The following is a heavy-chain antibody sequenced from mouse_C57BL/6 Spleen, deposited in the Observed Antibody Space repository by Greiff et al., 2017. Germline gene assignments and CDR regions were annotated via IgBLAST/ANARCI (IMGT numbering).Heavy chain of an antibody. CDR2: IYPGDGDT. CDR3: V. D-gene: IGHD1-1*01. V-gene: IGHV1-82*01. Sequence: VQVVESGPELVKPGASVKISCKASGYAFSSSWMNWVKQRPGKGLEWIGRIYPGDGDTNYNGKFKGKATLTADKSSSTAFFCARPNYYGSSYWYFDVWGTGTTVTVSS. J-gene: IGHJ1*03. CDR1: GYAFSSSW.